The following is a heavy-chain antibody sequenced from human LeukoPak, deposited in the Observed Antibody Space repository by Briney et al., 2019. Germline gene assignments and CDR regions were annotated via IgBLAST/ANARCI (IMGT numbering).Heavy chain of an antibody. Sequence: SETLSLTCTVSGGSISSNNYYWGWIRQSPGKGLEWIGSFYHSGGTYYNPSLKSRVTISVDTSKNQFSLKLSSVTAADTAVYYCARGELGGSLDYWGQGTLVTVSS. CDR1: GGSISSNNYY. CDR3: ARGELGGSLDY. CDR2: FYHSGGT. D-gene: IGHD2-15*01. J-gene: IGHJ4*02. V-gene: IGHV4-39*07.